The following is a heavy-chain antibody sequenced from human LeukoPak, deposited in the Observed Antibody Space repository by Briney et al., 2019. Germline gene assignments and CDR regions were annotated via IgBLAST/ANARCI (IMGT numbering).Heavy chain of an antibody. CDR1: GFTFRNYG. Sequence: PGGSLRLSCVASGFTFRNYGMHWVRQAPGKGLEWVSAISGSGGSTYYADSVKGRFTISRDNSKNTLYLQMNSLRAEDTAVYYCAKGYCSSTSCPLFDYWGQGTLVTVSS. V-gene: IGHV3-23*01. J-gene: IGHJ4*02. CDR3: AKGYCSSTSCPLFDY. D-gene: IGHD2-2*01. CDR2: ISGSGGST.